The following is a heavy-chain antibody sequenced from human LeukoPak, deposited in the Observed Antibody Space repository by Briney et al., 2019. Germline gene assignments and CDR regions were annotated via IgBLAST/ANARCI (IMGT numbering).Heavy chain of an antibody. CDR3: ARGDGPSGSVTPEAPRIEYYYYGMDV. V-gene: IGHV4-31*03. CDR2: MYYSGST. D-gene: IGHD3-10*01. J-gene: IGHJ6*04. Sequence: PSGTLSLTCTVSGGSISSGGYYWSWIGQHPGKGLEWIGYMYYSGSTYYNPSLKSRVTISVDTSKSQFSLKLSSVTAADTAVYYCARGDGPSGSVTPEAPRIEYYYYGMDVWGKGTTVTVSS. CDR1: GGSISSGGYY.